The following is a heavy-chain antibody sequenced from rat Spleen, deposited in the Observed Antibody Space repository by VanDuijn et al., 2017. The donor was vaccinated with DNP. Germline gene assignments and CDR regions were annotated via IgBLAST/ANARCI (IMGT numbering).Heavy chain of an antibody. Sequence: EVQLVESGGGLVQPGRSLKLSCAASGFNFNDYWMGWVRQAPGKGLEWIGEINKDSRTINYIPSLKDKFTISRDNAQNTLYLRMNSLRSEDNASYYCVRVGDLHDGGSGDALDVWGQGTSVTVSS. CDR1: GFNFNDYW. CDR2: INKDSRTI. D-gene: IGHD1-12*02. J-gene: IGHJ4*01. V-gene: IGHV4-2*01. CDR3: VRVGDLHDGGSGDALDV.